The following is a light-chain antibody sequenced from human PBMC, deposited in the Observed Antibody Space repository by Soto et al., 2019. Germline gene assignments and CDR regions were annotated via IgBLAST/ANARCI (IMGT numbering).Light chain of an antibody. CDR3: AAWDDSLYAYV. V-gene: IGLV1-44*01. Sequence: QSVRTQRPSATGTPGQRVTISCSGGDNKNGPNTVNWYRQVPGTAPKLLIHNNDKRPSGVPDRNSGSKSGNTTSLAISGIFSFYVADYYCAAWDDSLYAYVFLIGSKVTV. J-gene: IGLJ1*01. CDR2: NND. CDR1: DNKNGPNT.